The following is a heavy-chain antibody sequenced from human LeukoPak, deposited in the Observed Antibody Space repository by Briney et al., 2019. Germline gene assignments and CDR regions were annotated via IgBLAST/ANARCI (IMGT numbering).Heavy chain of an antibody. CDR2: IYTSGGT. J-gene: IGHJ4*02. V-gene: IGHV4-61*02. CDR1: GGSISSGSYY. D-gene: IGHD5-24*01. CDR3: ASSRDGYNSFDY. Sequence: SETLSLTCTVSGGSISSGSYYWSWIRQPAGKGVEWIGRIYTSGGTDYNPSLKSRVTISLDTSKNQFSLKLSSVTAADTAVYYCASSRDGYNSFDYWGQGTLVTVSS.